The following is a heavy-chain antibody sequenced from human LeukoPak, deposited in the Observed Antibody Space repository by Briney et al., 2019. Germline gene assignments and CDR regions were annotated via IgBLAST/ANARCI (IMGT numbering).Heavy chain of an antibody. CDR1: AFTFSSYN. D-gene: IGHD3-10*02. V-gene: IGHV3-30-3*01. CDR2: ISYDGSNK. CDR3: ARDGGFYYVTSRFDY. J-gene: IGHJ4*02. Sequence: CSAYAFTFSSYNRERLPPAPGKGRVWVANISYDGSNKYYADSVKGRFTISRDNSKNTLYLQMNSLRAEDTAVYYCARDGGFYYVTSRFDYWGQGTLVTVSS.